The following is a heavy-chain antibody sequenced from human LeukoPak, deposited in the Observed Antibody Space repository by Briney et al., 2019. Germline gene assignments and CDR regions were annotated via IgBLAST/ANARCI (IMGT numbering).Heavy chain of an antibody. CDR1: GFIFSSYG. CDR3: ARDRITVAATETSFDY. CDR2: IRYDGSNK. J-gene: IGHJ4*02. V-gene: IGHV3-30*02. Sequence: GGSLRLSCAASGFIFSSYGMHWVRQAPGKGLEWVAFIRYDGSNKYYADSVKGRFTISRDNSKNTLYLQMNSLRAEDTAVYYCARDRITVAATETSFDYWGQGTLVTVSS. D-gene: IGHD6-19*01.